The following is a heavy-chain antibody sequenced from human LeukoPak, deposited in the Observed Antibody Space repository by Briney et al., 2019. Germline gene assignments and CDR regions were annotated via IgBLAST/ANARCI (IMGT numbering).Heavy chain of an antibody. CDR3: ARDGQRWAHCGGDCYFDY. CDR2: INPNSGGT. V-gene: IGHV1-2*06. CDR1: GYTFTGYY. Sequence: GASVKVSCKASGYTFTGYYMHWVRQAPGQGLEWMGRINPNSGGTNYAQKFQGRVTMTRDTSISTAYMELSRLRSDDTAVYYCARDGQRWAHCGGDCYFDYWGQGTLVTVSS. J-gene: IGHJ4*02. D-gene: IGHD2-21*02.